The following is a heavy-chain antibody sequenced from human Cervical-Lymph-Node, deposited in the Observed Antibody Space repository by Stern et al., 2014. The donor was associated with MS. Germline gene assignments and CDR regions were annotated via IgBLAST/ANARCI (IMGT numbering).Heavy chain of an antibody. CDR3: VLQTLGATY. CDR1: GGTFSNYA. D-gene: IGHD3-10*01. V-gene: IGHV1-69*06. J-gene: IGHJ4*02. Sequence: VHLVESGAEVKKPGSSVKVSCKASGGTFSNYAMNWVRQAPGQGLVWMGGIIPMFGTANHTQHFQGRVTFTADKSTNTAFLELSGLRSGDTAIYYCVLQTLGATYWGQGTLVTVSA. CDR2: IIPMFGTA.